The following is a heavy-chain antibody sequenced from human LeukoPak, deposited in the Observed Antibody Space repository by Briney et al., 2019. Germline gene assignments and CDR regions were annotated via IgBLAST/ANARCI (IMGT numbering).Heavy chain of an antibody. V-gene: IGHV3-9*01. CDR3: ARAGYSSSWYHY. Sequence: PGGSLRLSCAASGFTFDDYAMHWVRQAPGKGLEWVSGISWNSGSIGYADSVKGRFTISRDNAKNSLYLQMNSLRVEDTAVYYCARAGYSSSWYHYWGQGTLVTVSS. CDR2: ISWNSGSI. D-gene: IGHD6-13*01. J-gene: IGHJ4*02. CDR1: GFTFDDYA.